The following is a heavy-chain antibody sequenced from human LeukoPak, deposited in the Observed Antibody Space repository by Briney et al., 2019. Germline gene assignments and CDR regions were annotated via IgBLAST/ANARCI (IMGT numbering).Heavy chain of an antibody. Sequence: HSGGSLRLSCAASGFTFSSYWMSWVRQAPGKGLEWVANIKQDGSEKYYVDSVKGRFTISRDNVKNSLYLQMNSLRAEDTAVYYCARELGVIITYDAFDIWGQGTMVTVSS. D-gene: IGHD3-10*01. CDR2: IKQDGSEK. J-gene: IGHJ3*02. V-gene: IGHV3-7*03. CDR1: GFTFSSYW. CDR3: ARELGVIITYDAFDI.